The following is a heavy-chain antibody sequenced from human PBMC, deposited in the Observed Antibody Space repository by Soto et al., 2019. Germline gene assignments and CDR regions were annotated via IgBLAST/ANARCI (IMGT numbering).Heavy chain of an antibody. J-gene: IGHJ4*02. CDR1: GGSISSNSCY. CDR3: ARRKGYYYGSEDYYFDY. Sequence: SETLSLTCPVSGGSISSNSCYWGWIRQPPGKGLEWIGSIYYSGSTYYNPSLKSRVTISVDTSKNQFSLKLSSVTAADTAVYYCARRKGYYYGSEDYYFDYWGQGTLVTVSS. D-gene: IGHD3-10*01. CDR2: IYYSGST. V-gene: IGHV4-39*01.